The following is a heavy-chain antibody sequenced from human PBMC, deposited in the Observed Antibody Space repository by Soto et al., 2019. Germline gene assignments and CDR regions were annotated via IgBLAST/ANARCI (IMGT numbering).Heavy chain of an antibody. CDR2: ISGSGGST. D-gene: IGHD5-18*01. CDR3: AKGGLYSYGYLFYYYYGKDV. V-gene: IGHV3-23*01. Sequence: PGGSLRLSCAASGFTFSSYAMSWVRQAPGKGLEWVSAISGSGGSTYYADSVKGRFTISRDNSKNTLYLQMNSLRAEDTAVYYCAKGGLYSYGYLFYYYYGKDVWGQGTTVTVSS. CDR1: GFTFSSYA. J-gene: IGHJ6*02.